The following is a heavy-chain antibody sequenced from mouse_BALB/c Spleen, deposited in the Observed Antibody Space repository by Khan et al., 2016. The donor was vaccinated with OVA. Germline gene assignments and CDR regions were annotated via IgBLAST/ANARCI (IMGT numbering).Heavy chain of an antibody. V-gene: IGHV5-6-3*01. D-gene: IGHD1-1*02. Sequence: EVELVVSGGGLVQPGGSLKLSCAASGFTFSRYGMSWVRQTPDKRLELVATINSNGGSTYYPDSVKGRFTISRDNAKNTLYLQMSSLKSEDTAMYYCARGWDMDYWGQGTSVTVSS. CDR3: ARGWDMDY. CDR1: GFTFSRYG. CDR2: INSNGGST. J-gene: IGHJ4*01.